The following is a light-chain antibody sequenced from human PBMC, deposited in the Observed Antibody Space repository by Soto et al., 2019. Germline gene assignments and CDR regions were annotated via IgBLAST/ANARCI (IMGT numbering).Light chain of an antibody. CDR1: DSNIGTNK. V-gene: IGLV1-44*01. Sequence: QSVVTQPPSASGTPGQWVTISCSGSDSNIGTNKVYWYQQLPGTAPKLLIYNNNQRPSGVPDRFSGSKSGASASLAIVGLRSEDEADYHCAAWDDRLNGPVFGGGTKLTVL. CDR3: AAWDDRLNGPV. CDR2: NNN. J-gene: IGLJ3*02.